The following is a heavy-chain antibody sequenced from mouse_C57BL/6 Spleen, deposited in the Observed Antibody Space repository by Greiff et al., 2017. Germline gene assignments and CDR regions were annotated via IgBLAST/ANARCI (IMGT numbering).Heavy chain of an antibody. CDR3: TTDYYGSSSAWFAY. CDR1: GFNIKDYY. Sequence: EVQLQQPGAELVRPGASVKLSCTASGFNIKDYYMHWVKQRPEQGLEWIGRIDPEDGDTEYAPKFQGKATMPVETSSNTAYLRLSSLTSEDAAVYYCTTDYYGSSSAWFAYWGQGTLVTVSA. V-gene: IGHV14-1*01. D-gene: IGHD1-1*01. CDR2: IDPEDGDT. J-gene: IGHJ3*01.